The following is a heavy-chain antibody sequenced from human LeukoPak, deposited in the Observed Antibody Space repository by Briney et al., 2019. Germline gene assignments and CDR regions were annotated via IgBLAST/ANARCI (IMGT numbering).Heavy chain of an antibody. Sequence: PSETLSLTCAVYGGSFSGYYWSWIRQPPGKGLEWIGRIYYSGSTKYNPSLKSRVTISVDTSKNQFSLKLNSVTAADTAVYYCARGREHTVTIDRCYYYMDVWGKGTTVTISS. CDR2: IYYSGST. CDR3: ARGREHTVTIDRCYYYMDV. J-gene: IGHJ6*03. CDR1: GGSFSGYY. D-gene: IGHD4-17*01. V-gene: IGHV4-59*08.